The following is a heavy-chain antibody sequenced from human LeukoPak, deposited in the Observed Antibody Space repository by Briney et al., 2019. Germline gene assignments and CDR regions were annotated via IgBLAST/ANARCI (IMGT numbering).Heavy chain of an antibody. J-gene: IGHJ4*02. D-gene: IGHD3-22*01. Sequence: PGRSLRLSCAASGFTLSSYAMHWVRQAPGKGLEWVAVISYDGSNKYYADSVKGRFTISRDNSKNTLYLQMNSLRAEDTAVYYCASAYYYDSSGTFDYWGQGTLVTVSS. CDR3: ASAYYYDSSGTFDY. CDR1: GFTLSSYA. CDR2: ISYDGSNK. V-gene: IGHV3-30-3*01.